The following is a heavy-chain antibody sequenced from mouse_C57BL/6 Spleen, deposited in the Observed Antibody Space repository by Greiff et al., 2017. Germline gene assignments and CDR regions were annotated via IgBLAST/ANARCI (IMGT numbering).Heavy chain of an antibody. D-gene: IGHD4-1*01. CDR3: ARSELGRRYFDY. V-gene: IGHV1-54*01. J-gene: IGHJ2*01. Sequence: VQLVESGAELVRPGTSVKVSCKASGYAFTNYLIEWVKQRPGQGLEWIGVINPGSGGTNYNEKFKGKATLTAAKSSSTAYMQLSSLTSEDSAVYFCARSELGRRYFDYWGQGTTLTVSS. CDR2: INPGSGGT. CDR1: GYAFTNYL.